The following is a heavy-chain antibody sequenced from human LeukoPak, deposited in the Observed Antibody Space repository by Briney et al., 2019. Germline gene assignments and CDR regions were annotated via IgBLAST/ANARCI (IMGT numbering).Heavy chain of an antibody. CDR3: ARGRGADGSGSYYNPRIDY. CDR2: INHSGST. Sequence: SETLSLTCAVYGGSFSGYYWSWIRQPPGKGLEWIGEINHSGSTNYNPSLKSRVTISVDTSKNQFSLKLSSVTAADTAVYYCARGRGADGSGSYYNPRIDYWGQGTLVTVPS. D-gene: IGHD3-10*01. J-gene: IGHJ4*02. V-gene: IGHV4-34*01. CDR1: GGSFSGYY.